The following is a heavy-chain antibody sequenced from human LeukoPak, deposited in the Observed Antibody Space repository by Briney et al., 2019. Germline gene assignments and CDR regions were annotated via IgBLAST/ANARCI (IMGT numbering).Heavy chain of an antibody. V-gene: IGHV3-7*01. CDR3: ARDGVPGGEDV. J-gene: IGHJ6*02. D-gene: IGHD2-21*01. Sequence: PGGSLRLSCAASGFAFSSHWMNWVRQAPGKGREWVAYVNREGSNKNYVDSVKGRFTISRDNAKNSLYLQMSSLRGEDAAVYYCARDGVPGGEDVWGQGTRVSVS. CDR2: VNREGSNK. CDR1: GFAFSSHW.